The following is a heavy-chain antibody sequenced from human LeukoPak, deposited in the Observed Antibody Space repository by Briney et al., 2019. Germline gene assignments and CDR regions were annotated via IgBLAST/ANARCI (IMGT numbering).Heavy chain of an antibody. J-gene: IGHJ6*03. V-gene: IGHV3-48*01. Sequence: GGSLRLSCAASGFTFRTSGMNWVRQAPGKGLEWVSYISSSGTTISYAQSVKGRFTITRDNAQNSLTLHMNTLRADDTAVYYCARMRGSSGWGYYYYYMDVWGKGTTVTISS. CDR1: GFTFRTSG. D-gene: IGHD6-19*01. CDR2: ISSSGTTI. CDR3: ARMRGSSGWGYYYYYMDV.